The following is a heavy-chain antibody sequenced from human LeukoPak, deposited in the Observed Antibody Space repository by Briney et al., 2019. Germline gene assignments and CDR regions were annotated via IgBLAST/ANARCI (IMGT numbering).Heavy chain of an antibody. CDR2: ISGSGDST. V-gene: IGHV3-23*01. CDR3: ARQELWFGIDY. CDR1: GFTFNTYA. Sequence: GGSLRLSCAASGFTFNTYAMSWVRQAPGKGLEWVSAISGSGDSTYYADSVKGRFTISRDNSKNTLYHQMNSLRAEDTAVYYCARQELWFGIDYWGQGTLVTVSS. D-gene: IGHD3-10*01. J-gene: IGHJ4*02.